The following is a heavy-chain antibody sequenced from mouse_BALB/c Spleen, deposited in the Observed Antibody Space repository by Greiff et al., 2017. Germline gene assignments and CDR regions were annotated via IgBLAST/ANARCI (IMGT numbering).Heavy chain of an antibody. V-gene: IGHV1S22*01. Sequence: LQQPGSELVRPGASVKLSCKASGYTFTSYWMHWVKQRHGQGLGWIGNIYPGSGSTNYDEKFKSKGTLTVDTSSSTAYMHLSSLTSEDSAVYYCTVEGLPYYFDYWGQGTTLTVSS. CDR2: IYPGSGST. J-gene: IGHJ2*01. D-gene: IGHD3-1*01. CDR3: TVEGLPYYFDY. CDR1: GYTFTSYW.